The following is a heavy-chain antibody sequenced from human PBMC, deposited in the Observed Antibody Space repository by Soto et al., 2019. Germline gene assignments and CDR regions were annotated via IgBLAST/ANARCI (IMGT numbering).Heavy chain of an antibody. CDR3: AKDKGRMHYGDFPFFDL. CDR1: GFTFDDYA. J-gene: IGHJ4*02. CDR2: ITWNSGRV. V-gene: IGHV3-9*01. D-gene: IGHD4-17*01. Sequence: EVQLVESGGGLVQPGRSLRLSCAASGFTFDDYAMHWVRQSPGKGLEWVSGITWNSGRVIYADSVKGRFTISRDNAKNSLHLEMNNLSVEDTAMYYCAKDKGRMHYGDFPFFDLWGQGTLVTVSS.